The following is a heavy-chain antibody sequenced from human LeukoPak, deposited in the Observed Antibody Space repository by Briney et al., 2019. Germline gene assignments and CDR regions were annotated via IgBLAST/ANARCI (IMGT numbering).Heavy chain of an antibody. CDR2: FDPEDGET. CDR3: TTDHYYDSSGSYYTIDY. V-gene: IGHV1-24*01. CDR1: GYTLTELS. D-gene: IGHD3-22*01. Sequence: ASVKVSCKVSGYTLTELSMHWVRQAPGKGLEWMGGFDPEDGETFYAQKFQGRVTMTKDTSTDTAYMELSSLRSEDTAVYYCTTDHYYDSSGSYYTIDYWGQGTLVTVSS. J-gene: IGHJ4*02.